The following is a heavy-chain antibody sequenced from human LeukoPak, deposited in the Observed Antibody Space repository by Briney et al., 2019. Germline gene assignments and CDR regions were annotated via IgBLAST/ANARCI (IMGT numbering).Heavy chain of an antibody. J-gene: IGHJ4*02. CDR1: GFTFSSYS. D-gene: IGHD6-13*01. Sequence: GGSLTLSCAASGFTFSSYSMSWVRQAPGKGLEWVSSISSSSSYIYYADSVKGRLTISRDNAKNSLYLQMNSLRAEDTAVYYCARVRAAAGREPLDNWGQGTLVTVSS. V-gene: IGHV3-21*01. CDR3: ARVRAAAGREPLDN. CDR2: ISSSSSYI.